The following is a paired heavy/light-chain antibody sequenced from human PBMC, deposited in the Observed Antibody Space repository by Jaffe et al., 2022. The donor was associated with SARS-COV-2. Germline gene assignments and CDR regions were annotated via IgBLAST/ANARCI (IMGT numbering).Heavy chain of an antibody. CDR1: GFTFSSYG. D-gene: IGHD3-10*01. V-gene: IGHV3-30*03. J-gene: IGHJ4*02. Sequence: QVQLVESGGGVVQPGRSLRLSCAASGFTFSSYGMHWVRQAPGKGLEWVAVISYDGSNKYYADSVKGRFTISRDNSKNTLYLQMNSLRAEDTAVYYCATYYYGSGSYYNVVGRLDYWGQGTLVTVSS. CDR2: ISYDGSNK. CDR3: ATYYYGSGSYYNVVGRLDY.
Light chain of an antibody. CDR3: QVWDSSSDHPLV. CDR1: NIGSKS. CDR2: DDS. Sequence: SYVLTQPPSVSVAPGQTARITCGGNNIGSKSVHWYQQKPGQAPVLVVYDDSDRPSGIPERFSGSNSGNTATLTISRVEAGDEADYYCQVWDSSSDHPLVFGTGTKVTVL. J-gene: IGLJ1*01. V-gene: IGLV3-21*02.